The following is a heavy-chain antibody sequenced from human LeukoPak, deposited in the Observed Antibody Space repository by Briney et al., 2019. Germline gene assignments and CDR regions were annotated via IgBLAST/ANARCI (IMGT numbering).Heavy chain of an antibody. CDR3: AKGRRPDIAVVPPARHFDY. CDR1: GFTFSSYA. J-gene: IGHJ4*02. D-gene: IGHD2-2*01. V-gene: IGHV3-23*01. Sequence: PGGSLRLSCAASGFTFSSYAMSWVRQAPGKGLEWVSGISGSGGSTYYADSVKGRFTISRDNSKNTLYLQMNSLRAEDAAVYYCAKGRRPDIAVVPPARHFDYWGQGTLVTVSS. CDR2: ISGSGGST.